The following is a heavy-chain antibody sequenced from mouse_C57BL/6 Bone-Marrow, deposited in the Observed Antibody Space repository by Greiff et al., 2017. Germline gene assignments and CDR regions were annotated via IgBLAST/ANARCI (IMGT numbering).Heavy chain of an antibody. Sequence: VQLQQSGAELVRPGASVKLSCTASGFNIKDDYMHWVKQRPEQGLEWIGWIDPENGDTEYASKFQGKATITADTSSNTAYLRLSSLTSEDTAVYYCTTHDGYSYYFDYWGQGTTLTVSS. J-gene: IGHJ2*01. CDR2: IDPENGDT. V-gene: IGHV14-4*01. D-gene: IGHD2-3*01. CDR3: TTHDGYSYYFDY. CDR1: GFNIKDDY.